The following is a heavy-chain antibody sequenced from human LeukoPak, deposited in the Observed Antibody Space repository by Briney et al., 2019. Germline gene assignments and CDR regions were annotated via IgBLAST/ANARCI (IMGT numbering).Heavy chain of an antibody. V-gene: IGHV3-20*04. D-gene: IGHD6-19*01. CDR2: INWNGGST. CDR1: GFTFDDYG. Sequence: GGSLRLSCAASGFTFDDYGMSWVRQAPGKGLEWVSGINWNGGSTGYADSVKGRFTISRDNAKNSLYLQMNSLRAEDTAVYYCASMLLGGSGWYDYWGQGTLVTVSS. CDR3: ASMLLGGSGWYDY. J-gene: IGHJ4*02.